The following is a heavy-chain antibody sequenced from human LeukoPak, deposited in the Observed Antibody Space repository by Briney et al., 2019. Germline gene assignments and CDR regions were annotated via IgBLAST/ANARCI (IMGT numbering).Heavy chain of an antibody. CDR2: IYPGDSDA. Sequence: GESLKISCKCSGYSFTSYWIGWVRQMPGKGLEWMGIIYPGDSDARYSPSFQGQPTISADKSISTAYLQWSSLKASDIAMYYCARRRDLYSGSYYPFDYWGQGTLVTVSS. V-gene: IGHV5-51*01. CDR1: GYSFTSYW. J-gene: IGHJ4*02. CDR3: ARRRDLYSGSYYPFDY. D-gene: IGHD1-26*01.